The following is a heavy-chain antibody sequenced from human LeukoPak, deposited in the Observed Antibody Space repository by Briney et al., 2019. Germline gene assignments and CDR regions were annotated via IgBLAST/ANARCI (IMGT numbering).Heavy chain of an antibody. CDR1: GGSFSGYY. CDR3: ARANEWEPRYYYYYMDV. J-gene: IGHJ6*03. D-gene: IGHD1-26*01. Sequence: SETLSLTCAVYGGSFSGYYWSWIRQPPGKGLEWLGEINHSGSTNYNPSLKSRVTISVDTSKNQFSLKLSSVTAADTAVYYCARANEWEPRYYYYYMDVWGKGTTVTVSS. CDR2: INHSGST. V-gene: IGHV4-34*01.